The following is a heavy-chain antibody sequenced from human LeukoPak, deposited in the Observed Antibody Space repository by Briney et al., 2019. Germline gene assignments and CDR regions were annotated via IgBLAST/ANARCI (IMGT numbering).Heavy chain of an antibody. CDR1: GGSISSGGYY. Sequence: PSETLSLTCTVSGGSISSGGYYWSWIRQPPGKGLEWIGYIYYSGSTYYNPSLKSRVTISVDTSKNQFSLKLSSVTAADTAVYYCARAQYYDFWSGSSYYFDYWGQGTLVTVSS. J-gene: IGHJ4*02. V-gene: IGHV4-31*03. CDR2: IYYSGST. CDR3: ARAQYYDFWSGSSYYFDY. D-gene: IGHD3-3*01.